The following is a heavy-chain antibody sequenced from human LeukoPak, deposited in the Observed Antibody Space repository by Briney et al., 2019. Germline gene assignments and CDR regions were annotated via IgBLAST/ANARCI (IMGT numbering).Heavy chain of an antibody. J-gene: IGHJ6*02. Sequence: SETLSLTCTVSGGSLSSYYWSYIRQSAGRGLEWIGRINTGGTSLYNPSLKSRVTMSIDTSRNQVSLNLNSVTAADTAVYYCARDMSGSFSWELLQNGMDVWGQGTTVTVSS. CDR1: GGSLSSYY. CDR3: ARDMSGSFSWELLQNGMDV. V-gene: IGHV4-4*07. D-gene: IGHD1-26*01. CDR2: INTGGTS.